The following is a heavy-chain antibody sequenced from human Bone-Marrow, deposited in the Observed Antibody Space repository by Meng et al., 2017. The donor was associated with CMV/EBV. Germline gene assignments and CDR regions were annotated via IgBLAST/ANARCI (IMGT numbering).Heavy chain of an antibody. CDR3: ARGAYYDSSGYYYHGIAFDI. V-gene: IGHV4-59*01. CDR1: GGSISSYY. J-gene: IGHJ3*02. D-gene: IGHD3-22*01. Sequence: GSLRLSCTVSGGSISSYYWSWIRQPPGKGLEWIGYIYYSGSTNYNPSLKSRVTISVDTSKNQFSLKLSSVTAADTAVYYCARGAYYDSSGYYYHGIAFDIWGQGTMVTVSS. CDR2: IYYSGST.